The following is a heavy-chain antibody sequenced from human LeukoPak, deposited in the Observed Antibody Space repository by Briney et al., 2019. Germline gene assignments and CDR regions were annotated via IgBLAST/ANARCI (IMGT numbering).Heavy chain of an antibody. Sequence: GGSLRLSCAASGFTFSSYWMSWVRQAPGKGLEWVANIKQDGSEKYYVDSVKGRFTISRDNAKNSLYLQMNSLRAEDTAVYYCARCGRGTVTRGAFDIWGQGTMVTVSS. CDR3: ARCGRGTVTRGAFDI. V-gene: IGHV3-7*01. CDR1: GFTFSSYW. J-gene: IGHJ3*02. CDR2: IKQDGSEK. D-gene: IGHD4-17*01.